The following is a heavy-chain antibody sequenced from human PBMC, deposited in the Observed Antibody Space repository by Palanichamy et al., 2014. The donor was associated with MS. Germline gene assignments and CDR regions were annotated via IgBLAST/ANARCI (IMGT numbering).Heavy chain of an antibody. CDR1: GYTFTDYH. D-gene: IGHD2-15*01. CDR2: VSPKSGGT. Sequence: QVHLVQSAAEVRTPGASVKISCKTSGYTFTDYHTHWVRQAPGQGLEWVGWVSPKSGGTHYAQKFQGRVTISRDTSTGTAYMVLSGLRYDDTAVYYCTREISIVVSGFDSWGQGTLVTVSS. CDR3: TREISIVVSGFDS. V-gene: IGHV1-2*02. J-gene: IGHJ4*02.